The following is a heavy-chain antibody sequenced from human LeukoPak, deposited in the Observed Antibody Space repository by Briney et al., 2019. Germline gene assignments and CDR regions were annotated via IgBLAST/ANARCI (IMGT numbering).Heavy chain of an antibody. V-gene: IGHV4-59*08. CDR3: ARGAPPQN. J-gene: IGHJ4*02. CDR2: IYHSGGT. Sequence: SETLSLTCTVSGGSISSHFWSWIRQPPGKGLEWIGYIYHSGGTNYNPSLKSRVTISVDTSMTQFSLKLSSVTAADTAVYYCARGAPPQNWGQGTLVTVSS. CDR1: GGSISSHF.